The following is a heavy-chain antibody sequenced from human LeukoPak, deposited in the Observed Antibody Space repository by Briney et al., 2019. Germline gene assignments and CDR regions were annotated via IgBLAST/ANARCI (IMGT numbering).Heavy chain of an antibody. CDR2: IYSGGST. CDR1: GFIFRDYY. J-gene: IGHJ3*02. D-gene: IGHD3-22*01. Sequence: PGGSLRLSCAASGFIFRDYYMSWVRQAPGKGLEWVSVIYSGGSTYYADSVKGRVTISRDNSKNTLYLQMNSLRAEDTAVYYCASRDYYDSSGYYDAFDIWGQGTKVTVSS. V-gene: IGHV3-66*01. CDR3: ASRDYYDSSGYYDAFDI.